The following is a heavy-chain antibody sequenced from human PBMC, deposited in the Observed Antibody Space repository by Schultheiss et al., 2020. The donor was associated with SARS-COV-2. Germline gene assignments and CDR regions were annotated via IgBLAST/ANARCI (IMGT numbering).Heavy chain of an antibody. V-gene: IGHV3-21*04. CDR1: GFTFSSYA. D-gene: IGHD5-18*01. CDR2: ISSSSSYI. Sequence: GGSLRLSCAASGFTFSSYAMHWVRQAPGKGLEWVSSISSSSSYIYYADSVKGRFTISRDNAKNSLYLQMNSLRAEDTAVYYCASNSYATTYYFDYWGQGTLVTVSS. CDR3: ASNSYATTYYFDY. J-gene: IGHJ4*02.